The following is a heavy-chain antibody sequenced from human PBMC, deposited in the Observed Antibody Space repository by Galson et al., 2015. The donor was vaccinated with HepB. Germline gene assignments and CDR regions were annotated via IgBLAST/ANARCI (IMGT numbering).Heavy chain of an antibody. J-gene: IGHJ6*03. V-gene: IGHV4-61*02. CDR1: GGSISSGSYY. Sequence: TLSLTCTVSGGSISSGSYYWSWIRQPAGKGLEWIGRIYTSGSTNYNPSLKSRVTMSVDTSKNQFSLKLSSVTAADTAVYYCARGRSPTVYYYYMDVWGKGDHGHRLL. D-gene: IGHD1-26*01. CDR2: IYTSGST. CDR3: ARGRSPTVYYYYMDV.